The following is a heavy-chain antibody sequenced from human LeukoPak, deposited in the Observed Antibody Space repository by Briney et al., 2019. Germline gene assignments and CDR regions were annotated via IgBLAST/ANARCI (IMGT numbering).Heavy chain of an antibody. CDR1: GXTFDDYG. CDR2: INWNGGST. Sequence: GGSLRLSCAASGXTFDDYGMSWVRQAPGKGLEWVSGINWNGGSTGYADSVKGRFTISRDNAKNSLYLQMNSLRAEDTALYYCAREWGYYDSSGYYGYWGQGTLVTVSS. V-gene: IGHV3-20*04. CDR3: AREWGYYDSSGYYGY. D-gene: IGHD3-22*01. J-gene: IGHJ4*02.